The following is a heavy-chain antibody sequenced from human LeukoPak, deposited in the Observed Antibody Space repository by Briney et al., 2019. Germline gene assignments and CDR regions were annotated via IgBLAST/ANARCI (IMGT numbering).Heavy chain of an antibody. CDR1: GFTFSSYG. D-gene: IGHD3-22*01. V-gene: IGHV3-33*06. J-gene: IGHJ4*02. CDR2: IWKDGINK. CDR3: AKDKYYDSSGYPGALDY. Sequence: GGSLRLSCAASGFTFSSYGMHWVRQAPGKGLEWVAVIWKDGINKYYADSVKGRFTISRDNSKNTLYLQMNSLRAEDTAVYYCAKDKYYDSSGYPGALDYWGQGTLVTVSS.